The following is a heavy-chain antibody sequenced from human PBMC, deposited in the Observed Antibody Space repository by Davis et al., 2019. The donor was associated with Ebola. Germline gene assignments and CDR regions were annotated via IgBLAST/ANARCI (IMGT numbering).Heavy chain of an antibody. Sequence: GESLKISCAASGFTFSSYSMNWVRQAPGKGLEWVSSISSSSSYIYYADSVKGRFTISRDNAKNSLYLQMNSLRAEDTAVYYCARAIAYYYYGMDVWGKGTTVTVSS. CDR1: GFTFSSYS. J-gene: IGHJ6*04. CDR3: ARAIAYYYYGMDV. V-gene: IGHV3-21*01. CDR2: ISSSSSYI.